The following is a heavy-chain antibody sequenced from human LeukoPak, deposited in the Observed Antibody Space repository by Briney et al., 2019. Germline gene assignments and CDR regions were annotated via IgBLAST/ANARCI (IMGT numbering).Heavy chain of an antibody. V-gene: IGHV3-30*04. CDR2: ISYDGRNK. D-gene: IGHD2-8*02. CDR3: TRDPGHWFDP. J-gene: IGHJ5*02. Sequence: GGSLRLSCAASGFIFSSYAMHWVRQAPGKGLEWVAIISYDGRNKYYGDSVKGRVTISRDNSKNTLYLQMNSLRAEDTSMYYCTRDPGHWFDPWGQGTLVTVSS. CDR1: GFIFSSYA.